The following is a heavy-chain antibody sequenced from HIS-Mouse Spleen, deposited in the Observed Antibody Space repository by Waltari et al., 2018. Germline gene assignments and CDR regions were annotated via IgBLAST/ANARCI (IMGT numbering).Heavy chain of an antibody. J-gene: IGHJ3*02. D-gene: IGHD6-13*01. CDR2: IYYSGST. Sequence: QLQLQESGPGLVKPSETLSLTCTVSGGSISSSSYYWGWFRQPPGKGLEWIGSIYYSGSTYYNPSLKSRVTISVDTSKNQFSLKLSSVTAADTAVYYCASAGIAAADTDAFDIWGQGTMVTVSS. V-gene: IGHV4-39*07. CDR3: ASAGIAAADTDAFDI. CDR1: GGSISSSSYY.